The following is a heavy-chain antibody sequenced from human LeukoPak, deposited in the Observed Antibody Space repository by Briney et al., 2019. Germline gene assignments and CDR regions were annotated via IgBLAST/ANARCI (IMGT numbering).Heavy chain of an antibody. CDR3: ARWYYCSSTSCPSNWFDP. CDR2: INPNSGGT. J-gene: IGHJ5*02. Sequence: ASVKVSCKASGYTFTGYYMHWVRQAPGQGLEWMGWINPNSGGTNYAQKLQGRVTMTRDTSISTAYMELSRLRSDDTAVYYCARWYYCSSTSCPSNWFDPWGQGTLVTVSS. V-gene: IGHV1-2*02. D-gene: IGHD2-2*01. CDR1: GYTFTGYY.